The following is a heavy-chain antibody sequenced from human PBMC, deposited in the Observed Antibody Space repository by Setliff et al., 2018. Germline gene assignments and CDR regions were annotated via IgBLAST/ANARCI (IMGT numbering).Heavy chain of an antibody. D-gene: IGHD3-16*02. CDR1: GGSFSGYY. J-gene: IGHJ6*02. CDR3: ARGKVLYDYVWGSYRYEDYYYGMDV. CDR2: INHSGST. Sequence: SETLSLTCAVYGGSFSGYYWSWIRQPPGKGLEWIGEINHSGSTNYNPSLKSRVTISVDTSKNQFSLKLSSVTAADTAVYCCARGKVLYDYVWGSYRYEDYYYGMDVWGQGTTVTVSS. V-gene: IGHV4-34*01.